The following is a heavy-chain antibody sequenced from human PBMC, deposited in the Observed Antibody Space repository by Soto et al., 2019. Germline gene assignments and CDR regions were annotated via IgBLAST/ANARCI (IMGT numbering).Heavy chain of an antibody. CDR3: AITAGYYDSSGYKATTYDY. J-gene: IGHJ4*02. D-gene: IGHD3-22*01. V-gene: IGHV3-66*01. Sequence: GGSLRLSCAASGFTVSSNYMSWVRQAPGKGLEWVSVIYSGGSTYYADSVKGRFTISRDNSKNTLYLQMNSLRAEDTAVYYCAITAGYYDSSGYKATTYDYWGQGTLVTVSS. CDR1: GFTVSSNY. CDR2: IYSGGST.